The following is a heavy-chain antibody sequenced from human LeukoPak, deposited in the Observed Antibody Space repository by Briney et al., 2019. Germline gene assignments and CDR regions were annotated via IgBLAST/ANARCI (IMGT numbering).Heavy chain of an antibody. Sequence: GGYLRLSCAASGFTFSSYSMNWVRQAPGKGLEWVSSISSSSSYIYYADSVKGRFTISRDNAKNSLYLQMNSLRAEDTAVYYCAELGITMIGGVWGKGTTVTISS. CDR2: ISSSSSYI. J-gene: IGHJ6*04. D-gene: IGHD3-10*02. CDR3: AELGITMIGGV. CDR1: GFTFSSYS. V-gene: IGHV3-21*01.